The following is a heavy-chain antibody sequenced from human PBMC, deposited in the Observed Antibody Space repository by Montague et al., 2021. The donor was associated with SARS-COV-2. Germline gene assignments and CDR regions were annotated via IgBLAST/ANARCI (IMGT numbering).Heavy chain of an antibody. Sequence: SETLSLTCSVPGHSIRSYYWGWIRQPPGKGLEWIGYINSGGGTDYNPSFRSRVTISEDMSENQISLRLRSVTAADTAVYYCARQRGLVTMVRSIKYDVFDIWGQGRMVIVSS. CDR3: ARQRGLVTMVRSIKYDVFDI. CDR2: INSGGGT. CDR1: GHSIRSYY. J-gene: IGHJ3*02. V-gene: IGHV4-59*08. D-gene: IGHD3-10*01.